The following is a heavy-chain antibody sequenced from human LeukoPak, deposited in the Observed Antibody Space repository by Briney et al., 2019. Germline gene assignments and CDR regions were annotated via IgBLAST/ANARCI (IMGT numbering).Heavy chain of an antibody. CDR3: ARDAYLSGRGVIVFDP. D-gene: IGHD3-10*01. V-gene: IGHV4-59*01. Sequence: SETLSLTCTVSGDSISSYYWSWIRQPPGKGLEWIGYIYYSGNTNYNPSLKSRVTISVDTSKNQFSLKLSSVTAADTAVYYCARDAYLSGRGVIVFDPWGQGTLVTVSS. CDR1: GDSISSYY. CDR2: IYYSGNT. J-gene: IGHJ5*02.